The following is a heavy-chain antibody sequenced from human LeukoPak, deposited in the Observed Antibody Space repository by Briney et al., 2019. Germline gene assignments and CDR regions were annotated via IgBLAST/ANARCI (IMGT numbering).Heavy chain of an antibody. D-gene: IGHD6-13*01. CDR1: GFTFSSYW. J-gene: IGHJ5*02. CDR3: AREISSWYRAEGRFDP. V-gene: IGHV3-7*01. CDR2: IKQDGSEK. Sequence: QPGGSLRLSCAASGFTFSSYWMSWVRQAPGKGLEWVANIKQDGSEKYYVDSVKGRFTISRDNAKNSLYLQMNSLRAEDTAVYYCAREISSWYRAEGRFDPWGQGTLATVSS.